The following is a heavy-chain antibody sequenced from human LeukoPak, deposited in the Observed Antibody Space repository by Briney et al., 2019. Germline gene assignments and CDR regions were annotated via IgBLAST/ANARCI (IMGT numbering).Heavy chain of an antibody. D-gene: IGHD3-10*01. J-gene: IGHJ6*03. CDR1: GGSINSYY. V-gene: IGHV4-4*07. CDR3: ARESRLGELFLSYYYYYMDV. CDR2: IYTSGST. Sequence: SETLSLTCTVSGGSINSYYWNWIRQFAGKGLEWIGRIYTSGSTNYNPSLKSRVTISVDTSKNQFSLKLSSVTAADTAVYYCARESRLGELFLSYYYYYMDVWGKGTTVTVSS.